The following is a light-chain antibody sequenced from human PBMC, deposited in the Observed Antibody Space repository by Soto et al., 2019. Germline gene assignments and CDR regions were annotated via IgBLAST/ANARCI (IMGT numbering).Light chain of an antibody. CDR2: DAA. J-gene: IGKJ3*01. V-gene: IGKV3-15*01. CDR1: QSVGKS. Sequence: EIVMTQSPATLSVSPGETAILSCRASQSVGKSVAWYQQKPGQIPRLLMYDAAGRATGVPDRFSGSGSGTGVTLIITNLHYEDFAVYYCQQYSEWPFTFGPGTRVDIK. CDR3: QQYSEWPFT.